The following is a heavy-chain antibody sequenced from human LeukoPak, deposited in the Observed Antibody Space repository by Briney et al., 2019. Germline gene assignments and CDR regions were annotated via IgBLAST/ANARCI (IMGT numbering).Heavy chain of an antibody. CDR2: ISSSSSYI. V-gene: IGHV3-21*01. CDR1: GFTFRSYS. J-gene: IGHJ4*02. CDR3: ARGLHSSGWFADYQPSDGCFDY. D-gene: IGHD6-19*01. Sequence: PGGSLRLSCAASGFTFRSYSMNWVRQAPGKGLEWVSSISSSSSYIYYADSVKGRFTISRDNAKNSLYLQMNSLRAEDTAVYYCARGLHSSGWFADYQPSDGCFDYWGQGTLVTVSS.